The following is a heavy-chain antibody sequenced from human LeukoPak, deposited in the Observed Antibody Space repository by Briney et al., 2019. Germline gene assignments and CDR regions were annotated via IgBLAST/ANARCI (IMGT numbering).Heavy chain of an antibody. D-gene: IGHD2-2*01. Sequence: PGGSLRLSCATSGFTVSSSYMSWFRQAPGKGLEWVSLIYSGGTTYYADSVKGRFTISRDSSKNTLYLQMNSLRAEDTAVYYCARDSRYCGSTSCYFDYWGQGTLVTVSS. CDR2: IYSGGTT. CDR1: GFTVSSSY. CDR3: ARDSRYCGSTSCYFDY. J-gene: IGHJ4*02. V-gene: IGHV3-53*05.